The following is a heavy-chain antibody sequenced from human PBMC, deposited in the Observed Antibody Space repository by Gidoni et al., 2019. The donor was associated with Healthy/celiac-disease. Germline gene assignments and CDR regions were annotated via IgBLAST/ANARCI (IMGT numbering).Heavy chain of an antibody. CDR3: AKDRDYYDSSGYYPQH. V-gene: IGHV3-30*18. D-gene: IGHD3-22*01. J-gene: IGHJ1*01. Sequence: QVQLVESGGGVVQPGRSLRLSCAASGFTFSSYGMHWVRQAPGKGLEWVAVISYDGSNKYYADSVKGRFTISRDNSKNTLYLQMNSLRAEDTAVYYCAKDRDYYDSSGYYPQHWGQGTLVTVSS. CDR2: ISYDGSNK. CDR1: GFTFSSYG.